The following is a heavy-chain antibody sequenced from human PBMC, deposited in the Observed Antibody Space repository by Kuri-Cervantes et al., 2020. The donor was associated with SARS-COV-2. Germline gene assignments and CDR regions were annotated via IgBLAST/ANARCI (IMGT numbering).Heavy chain of an antibody. CDR2: ISSSSSAI. CDR1: GFTFSDYY. D-gene: IGHD2-21*02. J-gene: IGHJ4*02. V-gene: IGHV3-11*04. Sequence: GESLKISCAASGFTFSDYYMSWIRQAPGKGLEWVSYISSSSSAIYYADSVKGRFTISRDNAKNSLYLQMNSLRAEDTAVYYCAGKRTVVTDSPIDYWGQGTLVTVSS. CDR3: AGKRTVVTDSPIDY.